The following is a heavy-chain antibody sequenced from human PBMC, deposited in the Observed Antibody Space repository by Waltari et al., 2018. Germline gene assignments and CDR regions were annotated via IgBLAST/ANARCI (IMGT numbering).Heavy chain of an antibody. CDR3: AKDRTYYYDSGSLDY. CDR1: GFTFSSYY. Sequence: EVQLVESGGGLVQPGGSLRLSCTGSGFTFSSYYMYWVRQAPGKGLEWVSAINTGGGITWYTDSVKGRFTISKENAKNTLYLQMDSLRAEDTAVYYCAKDRTYYYDSGSLDYWGQGVLVTVSS. V-gene: IGHV3-23*04. D-gene: IGHD3-22*01. CDR2: INTGGGIT. J-gene: IGHJ4*02.